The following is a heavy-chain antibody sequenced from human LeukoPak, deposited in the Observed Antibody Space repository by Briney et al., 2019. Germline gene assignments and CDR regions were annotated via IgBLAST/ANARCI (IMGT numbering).Heavy chain of an antibody. CDR2: IYSGGST. CDR1: GFTVSSNY. CDR3: ASSFIYSSGCDY. V-gene: IGHV3-53*01. D-gene: IGHD6-19*01. Sequence: GGSLRLSCAASGFTVSSNYMSWVRQAPGKGLEWVSVIYSGGSTYYADSVKGRFTISRGNSKNTLYLQMNSLRAEDTAVYYCASSFIYSSGCDYWGQGTLVTVSS. J-gene: IGHJ4*02.